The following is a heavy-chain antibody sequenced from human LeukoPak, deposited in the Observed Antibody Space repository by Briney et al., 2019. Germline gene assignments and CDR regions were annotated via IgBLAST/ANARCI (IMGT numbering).Heavy chain of an antibody. CDR1: GFTFSSYS. CDR2: ISSSSSYI. J-gene: IGHJ4*02. Sequence: PGGSLRLSCAASGFTFSSYSMNWVRQAPGKGLEWVSSISSSSSYIYYADSVKGRFTISRDNAKNSLYLQMNSLRADDTAVYYCAKLPYGSGSYPLDYWGQGILVTVSS. CDR3: AKLPYGSGSYPLDY. V-gene: IGHV3-21*04. D-gene: IGHD3-10*01.